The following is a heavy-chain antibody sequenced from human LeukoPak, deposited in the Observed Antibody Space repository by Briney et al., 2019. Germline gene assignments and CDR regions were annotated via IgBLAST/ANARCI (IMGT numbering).Heavy chain of an antibody. Sequence: ASVKVSCKASGHSFTGCDINWVRQATGQGLEWMGWMNPNSGNTGYAQKFQGRVTMTRNTSISTAYMELSSLRSEDTAVYYCARSPKYYYDSSGYYGMDVWGQGTTVTVSS. J-gene: IGHJ6*02. CDR3: ARSPKYYYDSSGYYGMDV. V-gene: IGHV1-8*01. D-gene: IGHD3-22*01. CDR2: MNPNSGNT. CDR1: GHSFTGCD.